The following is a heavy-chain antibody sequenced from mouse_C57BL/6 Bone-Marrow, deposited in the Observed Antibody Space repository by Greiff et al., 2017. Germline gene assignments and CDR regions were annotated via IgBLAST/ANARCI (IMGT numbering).Heavy chain of an antibody. J-gene: IGHJ4*01. CDR1: GFTFSSYA. D-gene: IGHD1-1*01. Sequence: DVQLVESGGGLVKPGGSLKLSCAASGFTFSSYAMSWVRQTPEKRLEWVATISDGGSYTYYPDNVKGRFTISRDNAKNNLYLQMSHLKSEDTAMYYCAREDSTTVVARWGQGTSVTVSS. V-gene: IGHV5-4*01. CDR3: AREDSTTVVAR. CDR2: ISDGGSYT.